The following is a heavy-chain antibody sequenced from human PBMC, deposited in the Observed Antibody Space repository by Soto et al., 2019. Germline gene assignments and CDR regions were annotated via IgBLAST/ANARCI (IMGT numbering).Heavy chain of an antibody. CDR3: AAYYYDSSGYYRPPYY. CDR1: GFTFSSYA. V-gene: IGHV3-23*01. J-gene: IGHJ4*02. Sequence: TGGSLRLSCAASGFTFSSYAMSWVRQAPGKGLEWVSAISGSGGSTYYADSVKGRFTISRDNSKNTLYLQMNSLRAEDTAVYYCAAYYYDSSGYYRPPYYWGQGTLVTVSS. D-gene: IGHD3-22*01. CDR2: ISGSGGST.